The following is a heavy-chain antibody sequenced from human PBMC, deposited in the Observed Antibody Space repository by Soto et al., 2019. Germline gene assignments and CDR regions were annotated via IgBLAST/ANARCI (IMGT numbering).Heavy chain of an antibody. CDR3: ARDGSGYCISTSCNYFDY. D-gene: IGHD2-2*03. J-gene: IGHJ4*02. V-gene: IGHV1-69*12. Sequence: QVQLVQSGAEVKKPGSSVKVSCKASGGTFSSYAISWVRQAPGQGLEWMGGIIPIFGTANYAQKFQGRVTITADESTSPAYMELSSLRSEDTAVYYCARDGSGYCISTSCNYFDYWGQGTLVTVSS. CDR1: GGTFSSYA. CDR2: IIPIFGTA.